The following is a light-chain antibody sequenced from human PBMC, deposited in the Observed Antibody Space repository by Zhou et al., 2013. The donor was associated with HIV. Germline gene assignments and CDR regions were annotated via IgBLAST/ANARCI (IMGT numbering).Light chain of an antibody. J-gene: IGKJ3*01. Sequence: AIQLTQSPSSLSAFVGDRVTITCRASQGISSALAWYQQKAGKPPRLLMYDGSTLESGVPSRFSGSGYGTLFALTIDSLQPEDFGTYYCQHFEEYPPXFGPGTTVAIK. V-gene: IGKV1D-13*01. CDR1: QGISSA. CDR3: QHFEEYPPX. CDR2: DGS.